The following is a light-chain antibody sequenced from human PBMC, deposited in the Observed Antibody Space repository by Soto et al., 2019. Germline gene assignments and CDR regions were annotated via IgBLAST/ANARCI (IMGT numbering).Light chain of an antibody. V-gene: IGKV1-5*03. CDR2: EAS. Sequence: DIQMTQSPSTLSASVGERVTITCRASQSISSSLSWYQQKPGKAPQLLIYEASTLHSGVPSRFSGSGSGTEFTLTISSLQPHDLATYFCQQYNSYSRTFGQGTKVEIK. CDR3: QQYNSYSRT. J-gene: IGKJ1*01. CDR1: QSISSS.